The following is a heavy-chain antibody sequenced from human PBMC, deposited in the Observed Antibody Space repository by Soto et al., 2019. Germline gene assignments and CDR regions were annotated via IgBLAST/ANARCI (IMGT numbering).Heavy chain of an antibody. CDR2: ISGGDDST. V-gene: IGHV3-23*01. Sequence: PGGSLRLSCVASGLTFSRYAMNWVRQAPGKGLEWVSIISGGDDSTSYTDSVRGRFTISRDNSKNTLFLQMSSLRAEDTAVYYCAKIAWNLGRLFDYWGQGT. J-gene: IGHJ4*02. CDR3: AKIAWNLGRLFDY. CDR1: GLTFSRYA. D-gene: IGHD3-16*01.